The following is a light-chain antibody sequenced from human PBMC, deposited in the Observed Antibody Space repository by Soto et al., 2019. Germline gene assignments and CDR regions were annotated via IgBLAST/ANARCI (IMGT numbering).Light chain of an antibody. J-gene: IGKJ1*01. V-gene: IGKV3-20*01. CDR2: GAS. Sequence: EIVLTQSPGTLSLSPGERATLSCRASQSVSSSYLAWYQHKPGQGPKLLIYGASSRATGIPERFSGSGSGTDFTLTISRLEPEDFAVYYCQQYGSSPRWTFGQGTKVEIK. CDR1: QSVSSSY. CDR3: QQYGSSPRWT.